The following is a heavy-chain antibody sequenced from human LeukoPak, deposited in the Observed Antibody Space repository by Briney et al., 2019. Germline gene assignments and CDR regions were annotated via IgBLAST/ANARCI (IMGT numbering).Heavy chain of an antibody. D-gene: IGHD3-22*01. J-gene: IGHJ4*02. CDR1: GFTFSSYS. CDR2: ISSSSSYI. CDR3: ARDPGDYYDSSGYYVYFDH. V-gene: IGHV3-21*01. Sequence: GGSLRLSCAASGFTFSSYSMNWVRQAPGKGLEWVSSISSSSSYIYYADSVKGRFTISRDNAKNSLYLQMNSLRAEDTAVYYCARDPGDYYDSSGYYVYFDHWGQGTLVTVSS.